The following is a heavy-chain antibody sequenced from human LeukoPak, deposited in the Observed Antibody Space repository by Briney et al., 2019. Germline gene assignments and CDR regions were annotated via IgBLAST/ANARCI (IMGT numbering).Heavy chain of an antibody. CDR2: ISYIRST. Sequence: SETLSLTCTVSGGSFSNHYCSWIRQPPGKGLEWIGYISYIRSTNYNPSLKSRVTISVDTSKNQFSLKLSSVTAADTAVYYCARDPTTVTKGLDIWGQGTMVTVSS. CDR1: GGSFSNHY. V-gene: IGHV4-59*11. D-gene: IGHD4-17*01. J-gene: IGHJ3*02. CDR3: ARDPTTVTKGLDI.